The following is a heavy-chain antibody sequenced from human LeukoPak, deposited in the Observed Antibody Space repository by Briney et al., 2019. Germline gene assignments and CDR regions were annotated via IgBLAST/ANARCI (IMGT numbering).Heavy chain of an antibody. D-gene: IGHD6-6*01. CDR2: IWYDGSNK. CDR1: GFTFSTCG. J-gene: IGHJ4*02. V-gene: IGHV3-33*06. Sequence: PGGSLRLSCAASGFTFSTCGMHWVRQAPGKGLEWVAVIWYDGSNKYYADSVKGRFTISRDNSKNTLYLQMNSLRAEDTAVYYCAKLFIAARLVDYWGQGTLVTVSS. CDR3: AKLFIAARLVDY.